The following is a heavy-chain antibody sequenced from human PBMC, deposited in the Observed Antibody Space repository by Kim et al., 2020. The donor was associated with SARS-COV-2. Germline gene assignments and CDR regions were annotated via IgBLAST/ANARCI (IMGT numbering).Heavy chain of an antibody. V-gene: IGHV1-3*01. CDR3: ARGYCNGGSCPQDY. Sequence: ASVKVSCKASGYTFTTYSMHWVRQAPGQRLEWMGWINAANGNTKYSQKFQGRVTITRDTSATTAYMELSSLTSEDTAVYYCARGYCNGGSCPQDYWGQGTLVTVSS. CDR2: INAANGNT. J-gene: IGHJ4*02. D-gene: IGHD2-15*01. CDR1: GYTFTTYS.